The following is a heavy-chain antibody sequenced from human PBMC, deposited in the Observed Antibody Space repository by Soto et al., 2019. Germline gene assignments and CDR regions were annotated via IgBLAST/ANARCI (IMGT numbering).Heavy chain of an antibody. D-gene: IGHD2-21*02. CDR3: AGSRYCGGDCYNNWFDP. V-gene: IGHV1-69*01. Sequence: QVQLVQSGAEVKKPGSSVKVSCKASGGTFSSYAISWVRQAPGQGLEWMGGIIPIFGTANYAQKFQGRVTITADESTSTAYMEPSSLRSEDTAVYYCAGSRYCGGDCYNNWFDPWGQGTLVTVSS. J-gene: IGHJ5*02. CDR2: IIPIFGTA. CDR1: GGTFSSYA.